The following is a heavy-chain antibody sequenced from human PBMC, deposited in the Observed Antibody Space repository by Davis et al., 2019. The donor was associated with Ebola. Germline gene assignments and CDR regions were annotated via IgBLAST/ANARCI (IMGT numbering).Heavy chain of an antibody. CDR3: TTDLGLEQGGGYYYYYYGMDV. V-gene: IGHV3-15*01. CDR1: GFTFSNAW. CDR2: IKSKTDGGTT. Sequence: PGGSLRLSCAASGFTFSNAWMSWVRQAPGKGLEWVGRIKSKTDGGTTDYAAPVKGRFTISRDDSKNTLYLQMNSLKTEDTAVYYCTTDLGLEQGGGYYYYYYGMDVWGQGTTVTVSS. J-gene: IGHJ6*02. D-gene: IGHD1/OR15-1a*01.